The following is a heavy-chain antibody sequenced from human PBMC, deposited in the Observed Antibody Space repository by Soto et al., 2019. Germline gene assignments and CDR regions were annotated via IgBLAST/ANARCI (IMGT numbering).Heavy chain of an antibody. D-gene: IGHD2-2*01. CDR3: ASSTSPSVYYYYYYMDV. J-gene: IGHJ6*03. CDR2: IYYSGST. Sequence: QVQLQESGPGLVKPSETLSLTCTVSGGSISSYYWSWIRQPPGKGLEWIGYIYYSGSTNYNPSLKSRVTISGDTSKNQFSLKLSSVTAADTAVYYCASSTSPSVYYYYYYMDVWGKGTTVTVSS. V-gene: IGHV4-59*08. CDR1: GGSISSYY.